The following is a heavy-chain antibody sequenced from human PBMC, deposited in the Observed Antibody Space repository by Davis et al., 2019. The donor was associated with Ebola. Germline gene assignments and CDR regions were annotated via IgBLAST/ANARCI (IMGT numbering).Heavy chain of an antibody. CDR3: ARGGELLQDY. V-gene: IGHV1-3*01. J-gene: IGHJ4*02. D-gene: IGHD1-26*01. Sequence: KFQGRVTITRDTSASTAYMELSSLRSEDTAVYYCARGGELLQDYWGQGTLVTVSS.